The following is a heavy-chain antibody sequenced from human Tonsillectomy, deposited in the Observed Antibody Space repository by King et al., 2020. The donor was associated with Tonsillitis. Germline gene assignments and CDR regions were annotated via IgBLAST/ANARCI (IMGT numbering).Heavy chain of an antibody. CDR1: GFSFNRYW. Sequence: QLVQSGGGLVQPGGSLRLSCAASGFSFNRYWMSWVRQAPGKGLEWVANINQDGSEKFNVDSVKGRFTISRDNANNSLQLQMNSLRAEDTAVYYCVREQGWFGGLNWFDPWGQGTLVIVSS. CDR3: VREQGWFGGLNWFDP. V-gene: IGHV3-7*01. D-gene: IGHD3-10*01. J-gene: IGHJ5*02. CDR2: INQDGSEK.